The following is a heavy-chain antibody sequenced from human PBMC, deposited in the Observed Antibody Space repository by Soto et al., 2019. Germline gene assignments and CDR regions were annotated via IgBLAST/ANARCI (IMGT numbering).Heavy chain of an antibody. V-gene: IGHV1-2*02. CDR3: ARDIAYCGGDCYTLDY. J-gene: IGHJ4*02. CDR1: GYTFTGYY. CDR2: INPNSGGT. D-gene: IGHD2-21*02. Sequence: ASVKVSCKASGYTFTGYYMHWVRQAPGQGLEWMGWINPNSGGTNYAQKFQGRVTMTRDTSISTAYMELSRLRSDGTAVYYCARDIAYCGGDCYTLDYWGQGTLVTVSS.